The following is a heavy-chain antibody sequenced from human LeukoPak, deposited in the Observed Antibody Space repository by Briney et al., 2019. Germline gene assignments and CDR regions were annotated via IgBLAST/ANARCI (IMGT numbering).Heavy chain of an antibody. D-gene: IGHD5-18*01. CDR1: GFTFSSYA. CDR2: ISGSGGST. CDR3: AALGTAMVTSWFDP. Sequence: GGSLRLSCAASGFTFSSYAMSWVRQAPGKGLEWVSAISGSGGSTYYADSVKGRFTISRDNSKNTLYLQMDSLRAEDTAVYYCAALGTAMVTSWFDPWGQGTLVTVSS. J-gene: IGHJ5*02. V-gene: IGHV3-23*01.